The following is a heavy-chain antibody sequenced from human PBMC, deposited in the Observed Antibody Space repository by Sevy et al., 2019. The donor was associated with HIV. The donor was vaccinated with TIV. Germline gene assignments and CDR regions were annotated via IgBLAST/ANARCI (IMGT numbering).Heavy chain of an antibody. J-gene: IGHJ6*02. CDR3: VKAPNDYDNSGWAGLEV. D-gene: IGHD3-22*01. CDR1: GFTFNFYG. Sequence: GGSLRLSCAASGFTFNFYGMHWVRQAPGKGLEWVALISYDGNLKYYADSAKGRFTISSDNSKNTLYLKMNSLRPEDTAVYYCVKAPNDYDNSGWAGLEVWGQGTTVTVSS. V-gene: IGHV3-30*18. CDR2: ISYDGNLK.